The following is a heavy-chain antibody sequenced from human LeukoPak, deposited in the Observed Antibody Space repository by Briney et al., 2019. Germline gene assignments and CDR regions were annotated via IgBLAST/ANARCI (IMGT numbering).Heavy chain of an antibody. D-gene: IGHD4-17*01. CDR1: GYTFTGYY. V-gene: IGHV1-2*02. CDR3: ARDMTTVTTRDY. CDR2: INPNSGGT. Sequence: GASVKVSCKASGYTFTGYYTHWVRQAPGQGLEWMGWINPNSGGTNYAQKFQGRVTMTRDTSISTAYMELSRLRSDDTAVYYCARDMTTVTTRDYWGQGTLVTVSS. J-gene: IGHJ4*02.